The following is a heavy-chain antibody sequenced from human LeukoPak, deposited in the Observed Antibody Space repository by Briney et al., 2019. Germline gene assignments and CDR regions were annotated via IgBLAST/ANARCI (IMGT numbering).Heavy chain of an antibody. J-gene: IGHJ6*04. V-gene: IGHV1-2*02. D-gene: IGHD3-3*01. CDR2: INPNSGGI. Sequence: ASVKVSCKASGYTFTGYYMHWVRQAPGQGLEWMGWINPNSGGINYAQKFQGRVTMTRDTSISTAYMELSRLRSDDTAVYYCARGIRFLEWLPTMDVWGKGTTVTVSS. CDR1: GYTFTGYY. CDR3: ARGIRFLEWLPTMDV.